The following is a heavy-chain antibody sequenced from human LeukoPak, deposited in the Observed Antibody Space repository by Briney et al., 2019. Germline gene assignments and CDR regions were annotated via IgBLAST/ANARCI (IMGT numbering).Heavy chain of an antibody. CDR3: AREDDYIEIDS. CDR2: ISGSGGST. Sequence: QPGGSLRLSCAASGFTFSSYAMSWVRQAPGKGLEWVSAISGSGGSTYYADSVKGRFTISRDNAKNILFLQMNSLRVEDTAVYYCAREDDYIEIDSWGQGTLVTVSS. J-gene: IGHJ4*02. CDR1: GFTFSSYA. D-gene: IGHD4-11*01. V-gene: IGHV3-23*01.